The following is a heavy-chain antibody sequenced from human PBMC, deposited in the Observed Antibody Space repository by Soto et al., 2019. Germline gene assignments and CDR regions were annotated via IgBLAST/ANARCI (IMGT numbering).Heavy chain of an antibody. CDR3: APAMVRGLAPLN. V-gene: IGHV3-33*01. Sequence: QVQLVESGGGVVQPGRSLRLSCAASGFTFSSYGMHWVRQAPGKGLEWVAVIWYDGSNKYYADSVKGRFTISRDNSKNTLYLQMNSLRAEDTAVYYCAPAMVRGLAPLNWGQGTLVTVSS. J-gene: IGHJ4*02. D-gene: IGHD3-10*01. CDR2: IWYDGSNK. CDR1: GFTFSSYG.